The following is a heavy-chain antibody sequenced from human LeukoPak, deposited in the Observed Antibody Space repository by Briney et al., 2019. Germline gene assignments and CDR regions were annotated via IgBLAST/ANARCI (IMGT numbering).Heavy chain of an antibody. CDR1: GGSISSSSYY. D-gene: IGHD6-19*01. CDR3: ATPGIAVPGTVYYFDY. J-gene: IGHJ4*02. CDR2: IFYTGST. V-gene: IGHV4-39*01. Sequence: SETLSLTCTVFGGSISSSSYYWGWVRQPPGKGLEWIGSIFYTGSTYYNPSLESRVTISVDTSKNQFSLRLTSVTAADTAVYYCATPGIAVPGTVYYFDYWGQGTLVTVSS.